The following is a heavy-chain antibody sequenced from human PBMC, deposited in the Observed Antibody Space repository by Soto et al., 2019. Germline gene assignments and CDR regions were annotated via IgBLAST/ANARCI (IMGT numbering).Heavy chain of an antibody. J-gene: IGHJ6*02. D-gene: IGHD3-3*01. CDR1: GFTFSSYA. CDR2: ISYDGSNK. CDR3: ARELGDYDFWSGYYTYGMDV. Sequence: GGSLRLSCAASGFTFSSYAMHWVRQAPGKGLEWVAVISYDGSNKYYADSVKGRFTISRDNSKNTLYLQMNSLRAEDTAVYYCARELGDYDFWSGYYTYGMDVWGQGTTVTVSS. V-gene: IGHV3-30-3*01.